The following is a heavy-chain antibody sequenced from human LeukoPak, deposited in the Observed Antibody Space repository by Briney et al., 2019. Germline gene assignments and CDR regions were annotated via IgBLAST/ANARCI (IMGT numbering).Heavy chain of an antibody. D-gene: IGHD2-15*01. CDR2: ISFDGSNK. Sequence: GGSLRLSCAASGFTFSSYVLHWVRQAPGKGLEWVAIISFDGSNKYYADSVKGRFTISRDNSKNTLYLQMDSLRAEDTAVYYCAKVGRLLSFRNSYFDYWGQGTLVTVSS. CDR1: GFTFSSYV. V-gene: IGHV3-30*18. J-gene: IGHJ4*02. CDR3: AKVGRLLSFRNSYFDY.